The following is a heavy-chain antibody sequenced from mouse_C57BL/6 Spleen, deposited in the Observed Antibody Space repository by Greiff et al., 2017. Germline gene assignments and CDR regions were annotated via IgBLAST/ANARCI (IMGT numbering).Heavy chain of an antibody. J-gene: IGHJ2*01. CDR1: GYTFTDHT. CDR3: AREGVFDYGTFDY. CDR2: IYPRDGST. D-gene: IGHD1-1*01. V-gene: IGHV1-78*01. Sequence: VKLQESDAELVKPGASVKISCKVSGYTFTDHTIHWMKQRPEQGLEWIGYIYPRDGSTKYNEKFKGKATLTADKSSSTAYMQLNSLTSEDSAVYFCAREGVFDYGTFDYWGQGTTLTVSS.